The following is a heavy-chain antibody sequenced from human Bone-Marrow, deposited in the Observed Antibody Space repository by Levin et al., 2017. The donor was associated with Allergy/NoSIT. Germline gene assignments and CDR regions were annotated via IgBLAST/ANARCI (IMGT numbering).Heavy chain of an antibody. CDR2: INHSGST. Sequence: GSLRLSCAVYGGSFSGYYWSWIRQPPGKGLEWIGEINHSGSTNYNPSLKSRVTISVDTSKNQFSLKLSSVTAADTAVYYCARGHGNVTMIVVTWDYWGQGTLVTVSS. CDR3: ARGHGNVTMIVVTWDY. V-gene: IGHV4-34*01. J-gene: IGHJ4*02. CDR1: GGSFSGYY. D-gene: IGHD3-22*01.